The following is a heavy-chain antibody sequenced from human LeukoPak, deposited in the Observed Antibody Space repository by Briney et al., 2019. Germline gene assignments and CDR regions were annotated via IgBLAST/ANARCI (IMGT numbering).Heavy chain of an antibody. J-gene: IGHJ6*03. Sequence: GGSLRLSCAASGFTFSSYGMHWVRQAPGKGLEWVAFIRYDGSNKYYADSVKGRFTISRDNSKNTLYLQMNSLRAEDTAVYYCAKAVVTYYYDSSGYYYSSSDMDVWGKGTTVTVSS. CDR2: IRYDGSNK. V-gene: IGHV3-30*02. CDR1: GFTFSSYG. D-gene: IGHD3-22*01. CDR3: AKAVVTYYYDSSGYYYSSSDMDV.